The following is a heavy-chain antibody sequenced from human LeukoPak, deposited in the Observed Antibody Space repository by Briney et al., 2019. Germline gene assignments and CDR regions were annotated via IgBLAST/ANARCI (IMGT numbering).Heavy chain of an antibody. V-gene: IGHV3-23*01. D-gene: IGHD7-27*01. Sequence: GGSLRLSYVGSGFTSSRYGMAWVRQAPGKGLEWVSSLPGSGSPTYYTDPVKGRFTISRDNSKNTLYLQMNSLRVEDTATYYCAREDPGATYDYWGQGTLVIVSS. CDR2: LPGSGSPT. CDR1: GFTSSRYG. CDR3: AREDPGATYDY. J-gene: IGHJ4*02.